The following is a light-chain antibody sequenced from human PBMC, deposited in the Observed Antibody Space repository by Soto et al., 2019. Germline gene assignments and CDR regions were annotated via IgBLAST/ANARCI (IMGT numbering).Light chain of an antibody. CDR3: QTYSNLPPIT. V-gene: IGKV3-15*01. CDR1: QSVSNN. CDR2: GAS. Sequence: EIVMTKYPATLSVSPGERATLSCRASQSVSNNYLAWYQQKPGQAPRLLIYGASSRATGIPARFSGSGSGTEFTLTISSLQSEDFAVYYCQTYSNLPPITFGQGTRLDIK. J-gene: IGKJ5*01.